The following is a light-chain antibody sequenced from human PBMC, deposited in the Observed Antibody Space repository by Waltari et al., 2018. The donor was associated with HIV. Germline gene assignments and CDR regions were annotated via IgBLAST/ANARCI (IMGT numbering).Light chain of an antibody. Sequence: QSALTQPASVSGSPGQSITISCTGTSSNLVSCYQQHPGKAPKLIIYEVSTRPSGVSGRFSASKSGNTASLTISGLQAEDEADYHCCSYVGVVNSFVLFGGGTKLTVL. CDR3: CSYVGVVNSFVL. CDR2: EVS. J-gene: IGLJ2*01. V-gene: IGLV2-23*02. CDR1: SSNL.